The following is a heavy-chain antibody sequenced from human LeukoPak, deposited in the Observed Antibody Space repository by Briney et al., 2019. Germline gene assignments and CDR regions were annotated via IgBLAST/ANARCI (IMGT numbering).Heavy chain of an antibody. CDR3: ARDLTYYDSSGPPDY. V-gene: IGHV3-30-3*01. CDR1: GFTFSSYA. D-gene: IGHD3-22*01. CDR2: ISYDGSNK. Sequence: PGGSLRLSCAASGFTFSSYAMHWVRQAPGKGLEWMAVISYDGSNKYYADSVKGRFTISRDNSKNTLYLQMNSLRAEDTAVYYCARDLTYYDSSGPPDYWGQGTLVTVSS. J-gene: IGHJ4*02.